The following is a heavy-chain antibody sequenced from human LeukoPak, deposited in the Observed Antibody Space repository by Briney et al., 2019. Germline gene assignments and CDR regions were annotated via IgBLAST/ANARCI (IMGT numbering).Heavy chain of an antibody. V-gene: IGHV3-7*01. CDR1: GFTFSNYW. CDR3: ARDFDRSGDYHHFDV. J-gene: IGHJ4*02. CDR2: VKQDGYEK. Sequence: GGSLRLSCAVSGFTFSNYWMSWVRQAPGKGLEWVANVKQDGYEKYYVDSVKGRFTISRDNAKNSLYLQMDSLRAEDTAVYYCARDFDRSGDYHHFDVRGQGTLVTVSS. D-gene: IGHD3-9*01.